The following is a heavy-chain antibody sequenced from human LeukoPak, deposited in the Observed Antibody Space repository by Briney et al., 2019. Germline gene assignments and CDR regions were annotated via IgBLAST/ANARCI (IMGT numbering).Heavy chain of an antibody. CDR1: GFTFGSYS. V-gene: IGHV3-21*01. Sequence: GGSLRLSCAASGFTFGSYSMNWVRQAPGKGLEWVSSISSGSYIYYADSVKGRFTISRDNAKNSLYLQMNSLRAEDTAVYYCARDGYYGGNDFDYWGQGTLVTVSS. J-gene: IGHJ4*02. D-gene: IGHD4-17*01. CDR2: ISSGSYI. CDR3: ARDGYYGGNDFDY.